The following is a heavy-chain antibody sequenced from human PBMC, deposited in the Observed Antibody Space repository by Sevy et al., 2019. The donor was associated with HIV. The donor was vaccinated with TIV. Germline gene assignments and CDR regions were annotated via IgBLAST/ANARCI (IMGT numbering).Heavy chain of an antibody. V-gene: IGHV3-23*01. Sequence: GESLKISCAASGFTFSTYAMTWVRQGPGKGLEWVSSISASGGSTFYADSVKGRFTISRDNSKNTLYLQMNSLRADDTAVYYCAKRNTNWGQGTLVTVSS. CDR3: AKRNTN. CDR2: ISASGGST. CDR1: GFTFSTYA. J-gene: IGHJ4*02.